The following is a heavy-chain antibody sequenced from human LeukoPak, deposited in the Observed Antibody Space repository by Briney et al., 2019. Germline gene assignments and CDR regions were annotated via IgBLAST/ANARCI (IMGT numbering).Heavy chain of an antibody. Sequence: PSETLSLTCTVSGGSIGSYYWSWIRQPPGKGLEWIGYINYSGNTNNNPSLKSRVTTSVDTSKNQFSLKLSSVTAADTAVYYCAASRSGYSYADYWGQGILVTVSS. J-gene: IGHJ4*02. CDR2: INYSGNT. CDR3: AASRSGYSYADY. V-gene: IGHV4-59*08. D-gene: IGHD5-18*01. CDR1: GGSIGSYY.